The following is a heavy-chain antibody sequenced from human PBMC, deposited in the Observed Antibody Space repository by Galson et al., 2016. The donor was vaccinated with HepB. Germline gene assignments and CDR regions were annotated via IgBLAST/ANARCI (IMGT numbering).Heavy chain of an antibody. D-gene: IGHD3-3*01. CDR2: IHPGGST. CDR1: GAAIITNDW. CDR3: ARAPGLRLLDPRYYFDY. V-gene: IGHV4-4*02. Sequence: SETLSLTCDVFGAAIITNDWWNWVRQPPGGGLEWIGEIHPGGSTKYSPSLKSRVTILIDKSKNQFSLEVSSVTAADTAVYYCARAPGLRLLDPRYYFDYWGQGTLVTVSS. J-gene: IGHJ4*02.